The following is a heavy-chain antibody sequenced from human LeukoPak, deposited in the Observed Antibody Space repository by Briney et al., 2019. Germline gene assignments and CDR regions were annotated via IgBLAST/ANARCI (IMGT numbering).Heavy chain of an antibody. CDR3: ARDLGYCSGGSCYDLGY. Sequence: PGGSLRLSCAASGFTFSSYSMNWVRQAPGKGLEWVSSISSSSSYIYYADSVKGRFTISRDNAKNSLYLQMNSLRAEDTAVYYCARDLGYCSGGSCYDLGYWGQGTLVTVSS. CDR2: ISSSSSYI. D-gene: IGHD2-15*01. J-gene: IGHJ4*02. V-gene: IGHV3-21*01. CDR1: GFTFSSYS.